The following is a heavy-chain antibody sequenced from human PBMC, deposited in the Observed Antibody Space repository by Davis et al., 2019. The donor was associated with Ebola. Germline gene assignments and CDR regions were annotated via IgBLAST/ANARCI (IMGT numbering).Heavy chain of an antibody. CDR1: GFTFSSYA. Sequence: PGGSLRLSCATSGFTFSSYAMNWVRQAPGKGLEWVSAISGSGGSTYYADSVKGRFTISRDNSKNTLYLQMNSLRAEDTAVYYCAKGDCSGGICYPDYWGQGTLVTVSS. CDR3: AKGDCSGGICYPDY. CDR2: ISGSGGST. D-gene: IGHD2-15*01. V-gene: IGHV3-23*01. J-gene: IGHJ4*02.